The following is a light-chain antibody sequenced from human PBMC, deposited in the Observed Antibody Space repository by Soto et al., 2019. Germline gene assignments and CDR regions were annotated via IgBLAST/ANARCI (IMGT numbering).Light chain of an antibody. V-gene: IGKV3-15*01. J-gene: IGKJ3*01. CDR2: GAS. Sequence: EIVMTQSPATLSVSPGERATLSCRASQSVSSNLAWYQQKPGQAPRLLIYGASTRATGIPARFSGSGSGTEFTLTISSLQSEDFAVYYCQQYNTWLTCGPGTKVDIK. CDR1: QSVSSN. CDR3: QQYNTWLT.